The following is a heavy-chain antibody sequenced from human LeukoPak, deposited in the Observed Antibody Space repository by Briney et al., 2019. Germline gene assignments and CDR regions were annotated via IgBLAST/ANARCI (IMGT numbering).Heavy chain of an antibody. Sequence: PGGSLRLSCAASGFTFTTYWMSWVRQAPGKGLEWVANIKQDGSEKYYVDSVKGRFTISRDNAKNSLYLQMNSLRVEDTAVYYCAKVANYYYGSENYFFEHWGQGTPVTASS. CDR1: GFTFTTYW. CDR3: AKVANYYYGSENYFFEH. V-gene: IGHV3-7*01. J-gene: IGHJ4*02. CDR2: IKQDGSEK. D-gene: IGHD3-10*01.